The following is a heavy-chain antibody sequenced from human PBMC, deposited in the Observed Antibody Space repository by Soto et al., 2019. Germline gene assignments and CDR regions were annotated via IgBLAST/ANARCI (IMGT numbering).Heavy chain of an antibody. Sequence: GGSLRLSCAASGFTLSSYGMHWVRQAPGKGLEWVAVISYDGSNKYYADSVKGRFTISRDNSKNTLYLQMNSLRAEDTAVYYCAKVSGYFDYWGQGTLVTVSS. D-gene: IGHD1-26*01. J-gene: IGHJ4*02. V-gene: IGHV3-30*18. CDR1: GFTLSSYG. CDR2: ISYDGSNK. CDR3: AKVSGYFDY.